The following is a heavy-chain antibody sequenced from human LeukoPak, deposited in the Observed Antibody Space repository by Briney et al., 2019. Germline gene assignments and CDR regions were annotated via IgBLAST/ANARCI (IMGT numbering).Heavy chain of an antibody. D-gene: IGHD3-22*01. V-gene: IGHV3-7*01. CDR2: IKPDGSAQ. CDR1: GFTFSNSW. J-gene: IGHJ3*02. CDR3: AKSEYYYDSSGYYSSAFDI. Sequence: GGSLRLSCAASGFTFSNSWMSWVRQAPGKGLEWVATIKPDGSAQYYVDSVKGRFTISRDNSKNTLYLQMNSLRAEDTAVYYCAKSEYYYDSSGYYSSAFDIWGQGTMVTVSS.